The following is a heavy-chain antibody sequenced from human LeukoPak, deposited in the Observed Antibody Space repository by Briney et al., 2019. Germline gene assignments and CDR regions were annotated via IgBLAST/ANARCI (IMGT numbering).Heavy chain of an antibody. CDR1: GGSISSYY. V-gene: IGHV4-59*01. J-gene: IGHJ6*02. D-gene: IGHD3-9*01. CDR3: ARDHRVYDILTGYSSPLDYYYYGMDV. Sequence: SETLSLTCTVSGGSISSYYWSWIRQPPGKGLEWIGYIYYSGSTNYNPSLKSRVTVSVDTSKNQFSLKLSSVTAADTAVYYCARDHRVYDILTGYSSPLDYYYYGMDVWGQGTTVTVSS. CDR2: IYYSGST.